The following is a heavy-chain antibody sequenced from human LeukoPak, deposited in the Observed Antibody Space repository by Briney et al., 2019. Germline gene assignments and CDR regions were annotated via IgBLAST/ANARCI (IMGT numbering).Heavy chain of an antibody. CDR1: GYTFTSYG. V-gene: IGHV1-18*01. Sequence: GASVKVSCKASGYTFTSYGISWVRQAPGQGLEWMGWISAYNGNTNYAQKLQGRVTMTRDTSISTAYMELSRLRSDDTAVYYCARKQWPDDAFDIWGQGTMVTVSS. D-gene: IGHD6-19*01. CDR3: ARKQWPDDAFDI. CDR2: ISAYNGNT. J-gene: IGHJ3*02.